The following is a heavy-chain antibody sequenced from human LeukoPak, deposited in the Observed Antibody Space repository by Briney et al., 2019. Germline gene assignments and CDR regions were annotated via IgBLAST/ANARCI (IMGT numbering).Heavy chain of an antibody. V-gene: IGHV3-30*04. CDR1: GFTFGNYA. CDR2: ISYDGSND. J-gene: IGHJ6*02. CDR3: ARNREQQRQRSGTDV. Sequence: AGGSLRLSCAASGFTFGNYALHWVRQAPRKGLEWVAVISYDGSNDWYADSVRGRLTVSRDNSKNTLYLQMNSLRTEDTAIYYCARNREQQRQRSGTDVWGQGTTVTVPS. D-gene: IGHD6-13*01.